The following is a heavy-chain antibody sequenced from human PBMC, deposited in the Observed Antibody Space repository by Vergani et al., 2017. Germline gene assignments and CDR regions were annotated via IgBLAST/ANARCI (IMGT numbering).Heavy chain of an antibody. J-gene: IGHJ5*02. CDR1: GGSISSYY. D-gene: IGHD6-13*01. Sequence: QVQLQESGPGLVKPSETLSLTCTVSGGSISSYYWSWIRQPAGKGLEWIGRIYTSGSTNYNPSLKSRVTMSVDTSKNQFSLQLNSVTPEDTAVYYCAREEGQGSSSWYGSTAVAATWNWFDPWGQGTLVTVSS. V-gene: IGHV4-4*07. CDR3: AREEGQGSSSWYGSTAVAATWNWFDP. CDR2: IYTSGST.